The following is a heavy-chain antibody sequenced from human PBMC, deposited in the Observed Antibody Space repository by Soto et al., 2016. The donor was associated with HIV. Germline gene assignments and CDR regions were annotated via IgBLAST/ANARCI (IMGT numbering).Heavy chain of an antibody. V-gene: IGHV3-7*01. J-gene: IGHJ6*03. CDR3: ASGEMAAPPSRGRYNGGTTFYYMDV. D-gene: IGHD1-1*01. CDR1: ALTFGSHW. Sequence: EVQLVESGGGLAQPGGSLRLSCAASALTFGSHWMSWVRQAPGKGLEWVANIKQDGSETYYVDSVKGRFTISRDDAKNSLYLQMNSLRVEDTAVYYCASGEMAAPPSRGRYNGGTTFYYMDVWGKGTTGHRLL. CDR2: IKQDGSET.